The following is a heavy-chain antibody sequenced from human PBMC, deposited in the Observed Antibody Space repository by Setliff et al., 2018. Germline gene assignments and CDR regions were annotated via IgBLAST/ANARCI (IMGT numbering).Heavy chain of an antibody. J-gene: IGHJ4*02. CDR1: GFTFSAYA. CDR2: ISSSGGNI. V-gene: IGHV3-64*01. Sequence: PGGSLRLSCAASGFTFSAYAMHWARQAPGKGLEYVSSISSSGGNIYYPNSVKGRFTISRDNSKSTLYLQMGSLRAEDMSVYYCARGGTYSSGPLDSWGQGTLVTVSS. D-gene: IGHD3-22*01. CDR3: ARGGTYSSGPLDS.